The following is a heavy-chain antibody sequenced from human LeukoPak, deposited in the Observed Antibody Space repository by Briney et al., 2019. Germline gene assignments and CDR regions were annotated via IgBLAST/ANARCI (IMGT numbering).Heavy chain of an antibody. D-gene: IGHD2-21*02. Sequence: ASVKVSCKASGYTFTVYYAHWVRQAPGQGLEWMGWINPNSGRTNYAQKFQGRVTMTRDTSTSTVYMELSSLRSEDTAVYYCARDPSGGDYYFDYWGQGTLFTVSS. CDR1: GYTFTVYY. V-gene: IGHV1-2*02. CDR3: ARDPSGGDYYFDY. J-gene: IGHJ4*02. CDR2: INPNSGRT.